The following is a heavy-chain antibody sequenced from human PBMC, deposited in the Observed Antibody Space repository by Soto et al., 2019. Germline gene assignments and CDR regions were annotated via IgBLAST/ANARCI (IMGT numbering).Heavy chain of an antibody. J-gene: IGHJ6*02. Sequence: QPGGSLRLSGTVSGFSVTNSYINWVRQAPGKGLEWASILYSSGTTYYADSVRGRFTVSRDDSKNTLFLHMNSLRADDTAVYYCARDLRGCSRTSCYDHYGMDVGGQGTTVTVSS. D-gene: IGHD2-2*01. CDR2: LYSSGTT. CDR3: ARDLRGCSRTSCYDHYGMDV. V-gene: IGHV3-53*01. CDR1: GFSVTNSY.